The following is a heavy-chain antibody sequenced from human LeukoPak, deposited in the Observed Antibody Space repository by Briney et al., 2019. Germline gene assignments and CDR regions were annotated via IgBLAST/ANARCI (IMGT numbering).Heavy chain of an antibody. CDR2: NHYSGST. V-gene: IGHV4-59*01. Sequence: KTSETLSLTCTVSGGSISSYYWSWIRQPPGKARECVENNHYSGSTNYNPPLKSRVTISVDTSKNQFSLKLSSVTAADTAVYYCARGQVAYDYWGQGTLVTVSS. D-gene: IGHD2-21*01. CDR3: ARGQVAYDY. J-gene: IGHJ4*02. CDR1: GGSISSYY.